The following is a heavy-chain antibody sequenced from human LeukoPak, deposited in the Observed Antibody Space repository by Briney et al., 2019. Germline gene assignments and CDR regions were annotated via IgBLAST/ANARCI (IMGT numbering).Heavy chain of an antibody. J-gene: IGHJ4*02. V-gene: IGHV3-23*01. CDR3: ATKATILDY. Sequence: GGSLRLSCAASGFTFSSYAMSWVRQAPGKGLEWVSAISGSGGTTYYADSVKGRFTFSRDSSKNTLFLQMNSLRAEDTAVYYCATKATILDYWGQGTLVTVSS. CDR1: GFTFSSYA. D-gene: IGHD5-24*01. CDR2: ISGSGGTT.